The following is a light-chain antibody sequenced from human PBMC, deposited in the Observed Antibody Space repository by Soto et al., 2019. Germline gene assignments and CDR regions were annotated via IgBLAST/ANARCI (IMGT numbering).Light chain of an antibody. V-gene: IGLV2-23*01. CDR2: EGS. Sequence: QSVLTQPASVSGSPGQSITISCTGTSSDVGGYDLVSWYQQHPGKAPKLIIYEGSKRPSGISNRFSGSKSGNTASLIISGLQGEDEGDYYCCAYVSSNTLLFGGGTKVTV. CDR3: CAYVSSNTLL. J-gene: IGLJ3*02. CDR1: SSDVGGYDL.